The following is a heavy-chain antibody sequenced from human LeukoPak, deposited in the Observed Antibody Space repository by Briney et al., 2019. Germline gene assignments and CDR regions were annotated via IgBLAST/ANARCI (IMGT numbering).Heavy chain of an antibody. Sequence: GGSLRLSCAASGFTFSDYYMSWIRQAPGKGLEWVSYISSTSSYTNYADSVKGRFTISRDNAKNSLYLQLNSLRAEDTAVYYCARENGTSTTFHYWGQGTLVTVSS. J-gene: IGHJ4*02. CDR2: ISSTSSYT. CDR3: ARENGTSTTFHY. V-gene: IGHV3-11*05. CDR1: GFTFSDYY. D-gene: IGHD2-2*01.